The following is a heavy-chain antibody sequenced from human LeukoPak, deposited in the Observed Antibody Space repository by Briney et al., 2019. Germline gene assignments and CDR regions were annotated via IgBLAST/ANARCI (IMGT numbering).Heavy chain of an antibody. J-gene: IGHJ4*02. CDR2: IDHIGRT. V-gene: IGHV4-34*01. Sequence: SETLSLTCAVYGESFRGYYWTWIRQTPGKGLEWIGEIDHIGRTTYNPSLKSRVTISVDTSKNQFSLKLSSVTAADAAVYYCARDQYYYDSSGYLTFDYWGQGTLVTVSS. D-gene: IGHD3-22*01. CDR1: GESFRGYY. CDR3: ARDQYYYDSSGYLTFDY.